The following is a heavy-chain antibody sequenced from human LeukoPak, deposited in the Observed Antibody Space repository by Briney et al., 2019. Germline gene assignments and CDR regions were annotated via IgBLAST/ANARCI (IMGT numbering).Heavy chain of an antibody. CDR3: ATHIVVVPAAKASWFDP. Sequence: SETLSLTCTVSGGSISSYYWSWIRQPPGKGLEWIGYIYYSGSTNYNPSLKSRVTISVDTSKNQFSLKLSSVTAADTAVYYCATHIVVVPAAKASWFDPWGQGTLVTVSS. J-gene: IGHJ5*02. V-gene: IGHV4-59*12. D-gene: IGHD2-2*01. CDR1: GGSISSYY. CDR2: IYYSGST.